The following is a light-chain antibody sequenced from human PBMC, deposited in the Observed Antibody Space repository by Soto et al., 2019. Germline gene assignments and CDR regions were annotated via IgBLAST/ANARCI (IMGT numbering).Light chain of an antibody. V-gene: IGKV3-20*01. CDR3: LPYQYGASPLFT. J-gene: IGKJ3*01. CDR1: QSVSTNS. Sequence: EIVLTQSPGTLSLSPGERATLSCRASQSVSTNSLVWYQQKPGQAPRLLIYAASNRATGIPDRFSGSGSGTNFTLPISRLEPEDFAVYSCLPYQYGASPLFTFGPGTKVDIK. CDR2: AAS.